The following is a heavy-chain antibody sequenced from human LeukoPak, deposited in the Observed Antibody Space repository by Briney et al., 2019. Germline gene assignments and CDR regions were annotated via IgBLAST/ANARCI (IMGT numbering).Heavy chain of an antibody. CDR1: GFTVSSIH. CDR2: IWNDGSHE. CDR3: ARVQPGAITIFGVVRSGMDV. J-gene: IGHJ6*02. D-gene: IGHD3-3*01. V-gene: IGHV3-33*08. Sequence: GGSLRLSCAASGFTVSSIHMVWVRQAPGKGLEWVAVIWNDGSHEYYADSVKGRFTISRDNSKNTLFLQMNSLRAEDTALYYCARVQPGAITIFGVVRSGMDVWGQGTTVTVSS.